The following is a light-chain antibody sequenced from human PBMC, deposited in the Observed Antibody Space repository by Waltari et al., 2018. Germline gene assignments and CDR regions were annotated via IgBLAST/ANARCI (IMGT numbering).Light chain of an antibody. CDR2: AAS. CDR3: QQGDTVPPT. CDR1: QGISSA. J-gene: IGKJ1*01. Sequence: DVQMTQSPSSVSASVGDRLTIPCRASQGISSALAWYPQKPGKAPKLLIYAASALQTGVPSRFSGSGSGTDFTLTISSLQPEDFATYYCQQGDTVPPTFGQGTKVEIK. V-gene: IGKV1-12*01.